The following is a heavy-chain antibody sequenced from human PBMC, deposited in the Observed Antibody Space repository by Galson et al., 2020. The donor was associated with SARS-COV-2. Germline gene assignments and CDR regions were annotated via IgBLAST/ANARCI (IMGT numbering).Heavy chain of an antibody. Sequence: ASVKVSCKASGYTFTSYDINWVRQATGQGLEWMGWMNPNSGNTGYAQKFQGRVTMTRNTSISTAYMELSSLRSEDTAVYYCARCSSTSKNYYYYYIDVWGKGTTVTVSS. V-gene: IGHV1-8*01. CDR1: GYTFTSYD. CDR2: MNPNSGNT. CDR3: ARCSSTSKNYYYYYIDV. J-gene: IGHJ6*03. D-gene: IGHD2-2*01.